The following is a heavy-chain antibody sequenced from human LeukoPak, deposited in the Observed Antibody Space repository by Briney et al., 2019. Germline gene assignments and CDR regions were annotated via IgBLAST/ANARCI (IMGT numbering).Heavy chain of an antibody. J-gene: IGHJ4*02. CDR3: ARFVDTAMVYDY. D-gene: IGHD5-18*01. V-gene: IGHV4-34*01. CDR2: INHSGST. CDR1: GGSFSGYY. Sequence: SETLSLTCAVYGGSFSGYYWSWIRQPPGRGLEWIGEINHSGSTNYNPSLKSRVTISVDTSKNQFSLKLSSVTAADTAVYYCARFVDTAMVYDYWGQGTLVTVSS.